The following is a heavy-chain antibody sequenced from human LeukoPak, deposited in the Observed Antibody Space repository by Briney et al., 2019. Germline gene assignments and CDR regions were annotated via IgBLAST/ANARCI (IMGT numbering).Heavy chain of an antibody. J-gene: IGHJ4*02. CDR2: IKSRTDGGTT. V-gene: IGHV3-15*01. Sequence: GGSLRLSCAASGFTFTNTWMSWVRQAPGKGLEWVGRIKSRTDGGTTDYAAPVKGRFTISRDDSKNTLYLQMNSLKSEDTAVYYCTTAPAGVDYWGQGTLVTVSS. D-gene: IGHD3-10*01. CDR1: GFTFTNTW. CDR3: TTAPAGVDY.